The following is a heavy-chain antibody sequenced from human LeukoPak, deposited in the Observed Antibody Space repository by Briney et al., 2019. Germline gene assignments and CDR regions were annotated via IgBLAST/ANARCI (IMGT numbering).Heavy chain of an antibody. V-gene: IGHV3-9*01. CDR2: ISWNSGSI. CDR3: ARENYCSGTSCYGYYYYYGMDV. D-gene: IGHD2-2*01. CDR1: GFTFDDYA. J-gene: IGHJ6*02. Sequence: GRSLRLSCAASGFTFDDYAMHWVRQAPGKGLEWVSGISWNSGSIGYADSVKGRFTISRDNAKNSLYLQMNSLRAEDTAVYYCARENYCSGTSCYGYYYYYGMDVWGQGTTVTVSS.